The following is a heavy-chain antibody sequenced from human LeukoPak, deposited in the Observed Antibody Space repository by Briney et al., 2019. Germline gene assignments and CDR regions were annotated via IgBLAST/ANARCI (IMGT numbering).Heavy chain of an antibody. CDR2: IWTDGNNK. D-gene: IGHD3-22*01. J-gene: IGHJ4*02. V-gene: IGHV3-33*06. CDR1: GFTFSSYG. Sequence: GGSLRLSCAASGFTFSSYGMHWVRQAPGKGLEWVTVIWTDGNNKYYADSVKGRFTISRDNSKNTLYLQMNSLRAEDTAVYYCAKDMYYYDSSGYLFDYWGQGTLVTVSS. CDR3: AKDMYYYDSSGYLFDY.